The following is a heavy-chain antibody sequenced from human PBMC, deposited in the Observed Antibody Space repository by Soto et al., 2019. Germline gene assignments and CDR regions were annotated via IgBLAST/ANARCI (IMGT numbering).Heavy chain of an antibody. CDR2: IIPIFDTT. CDR1: GGTFSNYV. D-gene: IGHD3-9*01. J-gene: IGHJ1*01. V-gene: IGHV1-69*01. CDR3: ARGPITTGYYLDFYD. Sequence: QVQLVQSGAEVKKPGSSVSVSCKASGGTFSNYVISWLRQAPGQGLEWMGGIIPIFDTTNYAQKFQGRVTITADESTSTPYMELRSLRSEDTAVYYCARGPITTGYYLDFYDWGQGTLVTVSS.